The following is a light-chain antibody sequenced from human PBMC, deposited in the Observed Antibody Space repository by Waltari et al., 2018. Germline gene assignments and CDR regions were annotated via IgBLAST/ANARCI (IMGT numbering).Light chain of an antibody. CDR2: LGS. CDR1: QSLLHSNGYNY. Sequence: DIVMTQSPLSLPVTPGDPASISCRSSQSLLHSNGYNYLDWYLQKPGQSPQLLIYLGSNRASGVPDRFSGSGSGTDFTLKISRVEAEDVGLYYCMQALQTPLTFGPGTKVDIK. V-gene: IGKV2-28*01. CDR3: MQALQTPLT. J-gene: IGKJ3*01.